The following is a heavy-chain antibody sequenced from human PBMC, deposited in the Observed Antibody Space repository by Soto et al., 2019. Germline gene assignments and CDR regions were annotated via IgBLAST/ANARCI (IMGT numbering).Heavy chain of an antibody. CDR2: ISSSSSTI. Sequence: PGGSLRLSCAASGFTFSSYSMNWVRQAPGKGLEWVSYISSSSSTIYYADSVKGRFTISRDNAKNSLYLQMNSLRAEDTAVYYCARDVGYCSGGSCYSHYFDYWGQGTLVTVSS. V-gene: IGHV3-48*01. J-gene: IGHJ4*02. CDR1: GFTFSSYS. CDR3: ARDVGYCSGGSCYSHYFDY. D-gene: IGHD2-15*01.